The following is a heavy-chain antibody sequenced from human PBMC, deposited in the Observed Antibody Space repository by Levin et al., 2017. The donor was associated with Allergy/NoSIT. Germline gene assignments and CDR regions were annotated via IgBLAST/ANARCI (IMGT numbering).Heavy chain of an antibody. J-gene: IGHJ4*02. CDR1: GGSFSGYY. CDR3: ARVPFIQLQYHYFDS. D-gene: IGHD2-2*02. CDR2: INHSGST. V-gene: IGHV4-34*01. Sequence: SETLSLTCAVYGGSFSGYYWSWIRQPPGKGLEWIGEINHSGSTNYNPSLKSRVTISVDTSRNQFSLTLSSVTAADTAVYFCARVPFIQLQYHYFDSWGQGTLVTVSS.